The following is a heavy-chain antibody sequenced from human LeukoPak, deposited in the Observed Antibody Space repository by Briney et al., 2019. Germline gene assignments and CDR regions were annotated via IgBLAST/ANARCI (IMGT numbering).Heavy chain of an antibody. J-gene: IGHJ3*02. CDR1: GFTFSSYG. D-gene: IGHD3-22*01. Sequence: GSLRLSCAASGFTFSSYGMSWIRQPPGKGLEWIGYIYYSGSTNYNPSLKSRVTISVDTSKNQFSLKLSSVTAADTAVYYCARDRDSYYYDSSSCFDIWGQGTMVTVSS. CDR3: ARDRDSYYYDSSSCFDI. CDR2: IYYSGST. V-gene: IGHV4-59*01.